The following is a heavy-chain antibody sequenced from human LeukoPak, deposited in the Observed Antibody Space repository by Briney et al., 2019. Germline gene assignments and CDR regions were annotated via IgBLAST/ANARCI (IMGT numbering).Heavy chain of an antibody. CDR1: GGSSGSYY. Sequence: PSETLSLTCTVSGGSSGSYYWTWIRQAPGKRLEWIGFISDSGNTDYNPSLKSRVTISLDTSANQFSLRLTSVTAADAAVYYCARGYGYYYYMDVWGKGTTVTVS. J-gene: IGHJ6*03. CDR2: ISDSGNT. V-gene: IGHV4-59*01. D-gene: IGHD5-18*01. CDR3: ARGYGYYYYMDV.